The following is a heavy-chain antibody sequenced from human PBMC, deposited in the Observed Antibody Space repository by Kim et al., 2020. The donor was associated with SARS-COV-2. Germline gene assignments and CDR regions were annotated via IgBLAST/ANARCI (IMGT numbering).Heavy chain of an antibody. CDR2: IYYSGST. D-gene: IGHD6-19*01. V-gene: IGHV4-31*03. J-gene: IGHJ5*02. Sequence: SETLSLTCTVSGGSISSGGYYWSWIRQHPGKGLEWIGYIYYSGSTYYNPSLKSRVTISVDTSKNQFSLKLSSVTAADTAVYYCAGLKGAPAPVAGPPALFDPWGQGTLVTVSS. CDR3: AGLKGAPAPVAGPPALFDP. CDR1: GGSISSGGYY.